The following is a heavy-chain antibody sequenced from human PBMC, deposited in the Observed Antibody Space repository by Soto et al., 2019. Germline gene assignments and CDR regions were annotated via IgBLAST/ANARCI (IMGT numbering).Heavy chain of an antibody. CDR2: VSDSGGST. CDR3: ARTIVGGVVHAFDF. J-gene: IGHJ4*02. Sequence: EVQLLESGGGLVQPGGSLRLSCAASGFTFSSYAMNWVRQAPGQGLEWVSIVSDSGGSTYYADSVQGRFTISRDNSKNTLFLHMNSLGAEDTAIYYCARTIVGGVVHAFDFWGQGTLVTVSS. D-gene: IGHD1-26*01. CDR1: GFTFSSYA. V-gene: IGHV3-23*01.